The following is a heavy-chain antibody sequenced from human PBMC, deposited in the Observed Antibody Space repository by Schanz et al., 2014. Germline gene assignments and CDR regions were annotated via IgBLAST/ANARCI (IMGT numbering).Heavy chain of an antibody. CDR1: GGSISSYY. J-gene: IGHJ4*02. V-gene: IGHV4-59*01. CDR3: ARDGLGADY. Sequence: QVQLQESGPGLVKPSETLSLTCTVSGGSISSYYWSWIRQPPGKGLEWIGHRDAIGSTKYNPSLKSRVTISIDTSKSQSSLRLRSVTEADAAVYYGARDGLGADYWGQGTLVTVSA. CDR2: RDAIGST.